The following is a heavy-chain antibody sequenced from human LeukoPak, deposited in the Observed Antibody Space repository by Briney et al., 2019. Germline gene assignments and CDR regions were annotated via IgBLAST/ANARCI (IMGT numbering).Heavy chain of an antibody. J-gene: IGHJ6*03. CDR3: ARSRGGSYNNYYYYMDA. D-gene: IGHD1-26*01. Sequence: PSETLSLTCAVYGGSFSGYYWSWIRQPPGKGLEWIGEINHSGSTNYNPSLKSRVTISVDTSKNQFSLKLSSVTAADTAVYYCARSRGGSYNNYYYYMDAWGKGTTVTVSS. CDR2: INHSGST. V-gene: IGHV4-34*01. CDR1: GGSFSGYY.